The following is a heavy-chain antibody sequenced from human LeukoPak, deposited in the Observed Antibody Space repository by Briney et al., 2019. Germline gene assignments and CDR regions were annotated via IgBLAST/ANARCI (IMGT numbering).Heavy chain of an antibody. J-gene: IGHJ5*02. CDR1: GGTFSSYA. D-gene: IGHD2-15*01. Sequence: SVKVSCKASGGTFSSYAISWVRQAPGQGLEWMGGIIPISGTANYAQKFQGRVTITADESTSTAYMELSSLRSEDTAVYYCARDLDCSGGSCYSDNWFDPWGQGTLVTVSS. CDR3: ARDLDCSGGSCYSDNWFDP. CDR2: IIPISGTA. V-gene: IGHV1-69*13.